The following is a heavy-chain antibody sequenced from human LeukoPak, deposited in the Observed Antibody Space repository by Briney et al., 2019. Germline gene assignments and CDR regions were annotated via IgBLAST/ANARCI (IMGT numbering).Heavy chain of an antibody. J-gene: IGHJ6*04. V-gene: IGHV3-48*01. CDR2: IGGPSSTI. D-gene: IGHD3-10*02. CDR3: AELGITMIGGV. CDR1: GFIFNNYG. Sequence: GGSLRLSCAASGFIFNNYGMNWVRQAPGKGLEWLAYIGGPSSTISYADSVKGRFTISRDNAKNSLYLQMNSLRAEDTAVYYCAELGITMIGGVWGKGTTVTISS.